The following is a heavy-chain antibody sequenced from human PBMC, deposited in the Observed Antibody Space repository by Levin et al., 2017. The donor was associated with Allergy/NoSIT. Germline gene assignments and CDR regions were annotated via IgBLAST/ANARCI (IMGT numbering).Heavy chain of an antibody. CDR2: LSGTGGST. J-gene: IGHJ4*02. CDR3: AKVGLRLGGDY. Sequence: GGSLRLSCAASGFTFSNYAMSWVRQAPGKVLEWVSTLSGTGGSTYYADSVKGRFTISRDNSKNTLYLQMNSLRAEDTAVYYCAKVGLRLGGDYWGQGTLVTVSS. CDR1: GFTFSNYA. D-gene: IGHD3-16*01. V-gene: IGHV3-23*01.